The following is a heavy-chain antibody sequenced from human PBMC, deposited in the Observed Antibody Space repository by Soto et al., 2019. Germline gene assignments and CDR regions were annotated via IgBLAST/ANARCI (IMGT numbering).Heavy chain of an antibody. CDR1: GFTFSDHY. Sequence: GGSLRLSCAASGFTFSDHYMDWVRQAPGKGLEWVGRTRNKARSYTTEYAASVRGRFTISRDDSKNSLYLQMNNLRTEDTAVYYCARVAYCSSSSCYRFDYWGQGTLVTVSS. J-gene: IGHJ4*02. CDR2: TRNKARSYTT. V-gene: IGHV3-72*01. D-gene: IGHD2-2*01. CDR3: ARVAYCSSSSCYRFDY.